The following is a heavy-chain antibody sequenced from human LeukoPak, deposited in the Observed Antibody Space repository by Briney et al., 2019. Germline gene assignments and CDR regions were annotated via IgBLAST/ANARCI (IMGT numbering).Heavy chain of an antibody. CDR3: ARRVSSGWYPHDP. V-gene: IGHV4-59*12. D-gene: IGHD6-19*01. CDR1: GGSISSYY. Sequence: PSETLSLTCTVSGGSISSYYWSWIRQPPGKGLEWIGNIYYSGSTNYNPSLKSRVTISVDTSKNQFSLKLSSVTAADTAVYYCARRVSSGWYPHDPWGQGTLVTVSS. J-gene: IGHJ5*02. CDR2: IYYSGST.